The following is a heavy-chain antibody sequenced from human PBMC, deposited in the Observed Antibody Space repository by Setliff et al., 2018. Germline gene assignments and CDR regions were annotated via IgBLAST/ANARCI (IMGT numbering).Heavy chain of an antibody. CDR1: GASLSSGSYY. Sequence: LSLTCTVSGASLSSGSYYWSWVRQSAGKGPEWIGHIYTNGATNYSPSLKSRVSISADTSKNVLSLRLTSVTAADTAVYYCAKENVVISFARNSHQHYGMDVWGQGTAVTVSS. D-gene: IGHD2-21*01. CDR2: IYTNGAT. V-gene: IGHV4-61*09. J-gene: IGHJ6*02. CDR3: AKENVVISFARNSHQHYGMDV.